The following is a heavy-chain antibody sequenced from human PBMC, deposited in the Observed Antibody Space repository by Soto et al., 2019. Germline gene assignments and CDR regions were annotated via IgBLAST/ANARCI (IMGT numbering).Heavy chain of an antibody. Sequence: ASETLSLTCTVSGGSISSGGYYWSWIRQHPGKGLEWIGYIYYSGSTYYNPSLKSRVTISVDTSKNQFSLKLSSVTAADTAVYYCARDHIAAGRWFDPWGQGTLVTVSS. J-gene: IGHJ5*02. CDR2: IYYSGST. D-gene: IGHD6-6*01. CDR1: GGSISSGGYY. CDR3: ARDHIAAGRWFDP. V-gene: IGHV4-31*03.